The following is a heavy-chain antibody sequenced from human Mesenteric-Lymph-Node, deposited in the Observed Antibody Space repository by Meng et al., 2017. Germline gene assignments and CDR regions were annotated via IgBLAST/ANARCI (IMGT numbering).Heavy chain of an antibody. V-gene: IGHV3-23*01. J-gene: IGHJ4*02. Sequence: GESLKISCAASGFTFSTHVLAWVRQAPGKGLEWVSEISQSGGSTYNADSVKGRFTISRDNSRNTLYLQMNSLRVEDTALYYCATYPGLGGWGQGTLVTVSS. CDR3: ATYPGLGG. CDR2: ISQSGGST. CDR1: GFTFSTHV. D-gene: IGHD3-16*01.